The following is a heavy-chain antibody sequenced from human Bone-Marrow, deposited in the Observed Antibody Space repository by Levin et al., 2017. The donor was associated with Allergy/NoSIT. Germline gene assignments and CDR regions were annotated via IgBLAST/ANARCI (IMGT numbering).Heavy chain of an antibody. V-gene: IGHV3-30*04. J-gene: IGHJ1*01. CDR1: GFTFPNYA. Sequence: GESLKISCATSGFTFPNYAMHWVRQTPDKGLQWVGLISNIVTDTSYAGSVQGRFTISRDNSKNILYLQMNKLTRDDTAVYYCVRAMTRGGIVWGRGTLVTVSS. CDR2: ISNIVTDT. D-gene: IGHD2-21*01. CDR3: VRAMTRGGIV.